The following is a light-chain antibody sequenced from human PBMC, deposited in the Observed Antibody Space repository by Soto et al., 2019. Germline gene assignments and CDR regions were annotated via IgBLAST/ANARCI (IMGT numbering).Light chain of an antibody. V-gene: IGKV3-20*01. CDR3: QQYSSSPLT. J-gene: IGKJ4*01. Sequence: EIVMTQSPATLSVSPGERATLSCRASQSVSSDLAWYHQKPGQAPRLLIYGASSRATGIPDRFSGSGSGTDFTLTISRLEPEDFAVYYCQQYSSSPLTFGGGTKVDIK. CDR1: QSVSSD. CDR2: GAS.